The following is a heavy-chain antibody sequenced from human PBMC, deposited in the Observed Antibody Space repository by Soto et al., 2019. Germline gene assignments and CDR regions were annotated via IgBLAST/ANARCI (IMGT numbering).Heavy chain of an antibody. CDR1: GFTFSSYA. J-gene: IGHJ4*02. V-gene: IGHV3-30*18. D-gene: IGHD3-16*02. CDR3: AKALGELSPESYDY. Sequence: QVQLVESGGGVVQPGRSLRLSCAASGFTFSSYAMHWVRQAPGKGLEWVAVISYDGSDKYYADSVKGRFTISRDNSKNTLNLQMNGLRADDTAVYYFAKALGELSPESYDYWGQGTLITVSS. CDR2: ISYDGSDK.